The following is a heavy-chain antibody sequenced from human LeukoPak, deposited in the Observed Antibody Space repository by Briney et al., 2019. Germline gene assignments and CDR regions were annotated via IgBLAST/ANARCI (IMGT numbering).Heavy chain of an antibody. D-gene: IGHD3-22*01. Sequence: GGSLRLSCAASGFTFSSYGMHWVRQAPGKGLEWVAVIWYDGSNKYYADSVKGRFTISRDNSKTTLYLQMNSLRAEDTAVYYCARDLFSYDRSGKVDYWGQGTLVTVSS. CDR2: IWYDGSNK. J-gene: IGHJ4*02. V-gene: IGHV3-33*01. CDR3: ARDLFSYDRSGKVDY. CDR1: GFTFSSYG.